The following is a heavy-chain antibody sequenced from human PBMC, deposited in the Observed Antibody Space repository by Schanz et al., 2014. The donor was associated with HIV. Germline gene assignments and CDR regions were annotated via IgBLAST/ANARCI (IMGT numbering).Heavy chain of an antibody. J-gene: IGHJ2*01. V-gene: IGHV3-30-3*01. Sequence: VHLVESGGGLVKPGGSLKLSCAASGFTFSSYAMHWVRQAAGKGLQWLTVMSYDGSRKYSADSVKGRVTISRDNSKNTLFLQMNSLRAEDTAVYYCSTSGYYPPDLWGRGTLVTVSS. CDR2: MSYDGSRK. D-gene: IGHD3-3*01. CDR1: GFTFSSYA. CDR3: STSGYYPPDL.